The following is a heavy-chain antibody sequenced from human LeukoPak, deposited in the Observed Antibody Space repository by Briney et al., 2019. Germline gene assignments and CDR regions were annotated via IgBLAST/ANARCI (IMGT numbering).Heavy chain of an antibody. D-gene: IGHD1-20*01. Sequence: PGGSLRLSCAASGFTFSTYEMNWVRQAPGKGLEWVSYISSSGSSIYYADSVKGRFTISRDNAKNSLYLQMNSLRAEDTAVYYCARDRVNWNDGFDLWGQGTLVTVSS. V-gene: IGHV3-48*03. CDR2: ISSSGSSI. CDR3: ARDRVNWNDGFDL. CDR1: GFTFSTYE. J-gene: IGHJ5*02.